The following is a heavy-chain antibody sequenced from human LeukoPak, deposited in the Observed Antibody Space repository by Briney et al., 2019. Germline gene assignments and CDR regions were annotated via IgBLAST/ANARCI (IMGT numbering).Heavy chain of an antibody. CDR3: ARDGGGKHYGGNPTYYFDY. Sequence: PSETLSLTCTVSGGSISSYYWSWIRQPPGKGLEWIGYIYYSGSTNYNPSLKSRVTISVDTSKNQFSLKLSSVTAADTAVYYCARDGGGKHYGGNPTYYFDYWGQGTLVTVSS. CDR2: IYYSGST. V-gene: IGHV4-59*01. CDR1: GGSISSYY. J-gene: IGHJ4*02. D-gene: IGHD4-23*01.